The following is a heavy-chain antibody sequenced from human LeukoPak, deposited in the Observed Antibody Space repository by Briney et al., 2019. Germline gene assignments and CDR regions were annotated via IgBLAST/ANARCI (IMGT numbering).Heavy chain of an antibody. CDR1: GFTFSSYW. CDR2: IKKDGSEK. CDR3: ARALFTTLVDY. J-gene: IGHJ4*02. Sequence: PGGSLRLSCAASGFTFSSYWMSWVRQAPGKGLEWVANIKKDGSEKYYVDSVEGRFTISRDNAKNSLYLQMNNLRAEDTAVYYCARALFTTLVDYWGQGTLVTVSS. V-gene: IGHV3-7*01. D-gene: IGHD2/OR15-2a*01.